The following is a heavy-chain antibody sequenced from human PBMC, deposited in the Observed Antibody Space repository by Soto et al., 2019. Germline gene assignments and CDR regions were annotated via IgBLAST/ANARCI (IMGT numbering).Heavy chain of an antibody. V-gene: IGHV3-9*01. CDR1: GFTFDDYA. CDR3: AKDRGSSSWDPIFDF. J-gene: IGHJ4*02. Sequence: GGSLRLSCAASGFTFDDYAIHWVRQAPGKGLEWVSGISWNSAAIDYAVSVKGRFTIVRDNAMNSLYLQMNHLRPEDTAFYYCAKDRGSSSWDPIFDFWGQGILVTVSS. CDR2: ISWNSAAI. D-gene: IGHD6-13*01.